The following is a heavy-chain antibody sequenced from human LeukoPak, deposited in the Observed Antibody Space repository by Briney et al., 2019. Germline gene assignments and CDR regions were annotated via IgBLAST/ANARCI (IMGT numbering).Heavy chain of an antibody. Sequence: PGGSLRLSCGASGFTFSGYSMNWVRQAPGKGLEWVSYISSTSSIISYADSVKGRFTISRDNATNSLYLQMNSLRDEDTAVYYCVRESSYGFNIWGQGTMVTVSS. CDR3: VRESSYGFNI. CDR2: ISSTSSII. CDR1: GFTFSGYS. J-gene: IGHJ3*02. V-gene: IGHV3-48*02.